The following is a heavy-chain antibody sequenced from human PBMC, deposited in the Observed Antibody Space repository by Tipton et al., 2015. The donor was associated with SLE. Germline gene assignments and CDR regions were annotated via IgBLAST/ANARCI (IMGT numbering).Heavy chain of an antibody. D-gene: IGHD3-22*01. CDR1: GDSIGSYY. Sequence: TLSLTCSVSGDSIGSYYWSWIRQPPGKGLEWIGYIFYTGSTNYNPSLKSRVTISVDTTKNQFSLKLSSVTAADTAVYYCARINYYDSSPFDYWGQGTLVTVSS. CDR2: IFYTGST. CDR3: ARINYYDSSPFDY. J-gene: IGHJ4*02. V-gene: IGHV4-59*01.